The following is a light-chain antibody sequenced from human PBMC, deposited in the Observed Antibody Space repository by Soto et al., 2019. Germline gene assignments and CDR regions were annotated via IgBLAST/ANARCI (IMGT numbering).Light chain of an antibody. V-gene: IGKV3-11*01. Sequence: EIVLTQSPGTLSLSPGERVTLACRASHSVATNYLAWYQQKPGQAPRLLIYDASNRATGIPARFSGSGSGTDFTLTISSLEPEDFAVYYCQQRSNWPPITFGQGTRLEIK. CDR2: DAS. CDR3: QQRSNWPPIT. CDR1: HSVATNY. J-gene: IGKJ5*01.